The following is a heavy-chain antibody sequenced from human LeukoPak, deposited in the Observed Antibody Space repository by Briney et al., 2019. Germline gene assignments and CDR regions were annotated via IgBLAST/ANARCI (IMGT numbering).Heavy chain of an antibody. CDR3: TSDTSDNPHDAFDI. V-gene: IGHV3-73*01. CDR2: IRSKANSYAT. D-gene: IGHD1-14*01. CDR1: GFTFSGSA. Sequence: GGSLRLSCAASGFTFSGSAMHWVRQASGKGLEWVGRIRSKANSYATAYAASVKGRFTISRDDSKNTAYLQMNSLKTEDTAVYYCTSDTSDNPHDAFDIWGQGTMVTVSS. J-gene: IGHJ3*02.